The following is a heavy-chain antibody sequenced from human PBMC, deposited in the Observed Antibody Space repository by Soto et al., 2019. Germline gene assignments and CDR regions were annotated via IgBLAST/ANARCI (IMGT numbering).Heavy chain of an antibody. D-gene: IGHD3-10*01. V-gene: IGHV1-8*01. CDR1: GYTFTSYD. CDR3: ARGRGKRLLWFGESGGY. CDR2: MNPNSGNT. Sequence: ASVKVSCKASGYTFTSYDINWVRQATGQGLEWMGWMNPNSGNTGYAQKFQGRVTMTRNTSISTAYMELSSLRSEDTAVYYCARGRGKRLLWFGESGGYWGQGTLVTVS. J-gene: IGHJ4*02.